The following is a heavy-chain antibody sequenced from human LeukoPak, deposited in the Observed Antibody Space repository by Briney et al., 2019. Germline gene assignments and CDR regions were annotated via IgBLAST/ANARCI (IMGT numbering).Heavy chain of an antibody. CDR3: ARGRGAITGTTGYYFDY. D-gene: IGHD1-20*01. Sequence: GGSLRLSCAASGFTVSSNYMSWVRQAPGKGLDWVLFIYSGGSTYSADSVKGRFTISRDNSKNTLYLQMNSLRAEDTAVYYCARGRGAITGTTGYYFDYWGQGTLVTVSS. V-gene: IGHV3-53*01. CDR1: GFTVSSNY. CDR2: IYSGGST. J-gene: IGHJ4*02.